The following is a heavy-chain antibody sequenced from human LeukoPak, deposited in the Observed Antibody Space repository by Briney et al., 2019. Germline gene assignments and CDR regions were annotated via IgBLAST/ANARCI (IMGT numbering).Heavy chain of an antibody. V-gene: IGHV3-66*01. J-gene: IGHJ4*02. Sequence: GGSLRLSCVASGFTVSSNYMSWVRQAPGKGPEWVSVIYSGGSTYYADSVKGRFTISRDNSKNTLYLQMNSLRAEDTAVYYCAMRSYNFDYWGQGTLVTVSS. CDR1: GFTVSSNY. CDR2: IYSGGST. CDR3: AMRSYNFDY. D-gene: IGHD4-11*01.